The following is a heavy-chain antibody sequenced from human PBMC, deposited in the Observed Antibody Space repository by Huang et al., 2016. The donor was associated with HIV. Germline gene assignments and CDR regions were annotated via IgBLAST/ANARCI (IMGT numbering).Heavy chain of an antibody. CDR1: GFSFSGYW. V-gene: IGHV3-7*01. CDR2: ISEHGSGT. D-gene: IGHD5-12*01. Sequence: EEQWEESGGGLVQPGGSLRLSCVGSGFSFSGYWMTWVRQAPGKGLECVANISEHGSGTRYVDSVRGRFAISRDNGENSVFLQMTSLRVEDTAIYYCSYSVSGQRANFWGQGSLVTVSS. CDR3: SYSVSGQRANF. J-gene: IGHJ4*02.